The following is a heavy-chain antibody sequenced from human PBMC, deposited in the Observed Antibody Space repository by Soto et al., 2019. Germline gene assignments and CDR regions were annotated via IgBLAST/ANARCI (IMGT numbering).Heavy chain of an antibody. Sequence: GGSLRLSCAASGFTFSSYAMSWVRQAPGKGLEWVSAISGSGGSTYYADSVKGRFTISRDNSKNTLYLQMNSLRAEDTAVYYCARDLYGGQQLGFSTRGWSSGFDYWGQGTLVTVSS. V-gene: IGHV3-23*01. CDR1: GFTFSSYA. CDR3: ARDLYGGQQLGFSTRGWSSGFDY. CDR2: ISGSGGST. J-gene: IGHJ4*02. D-gene: IGHD6-13*01.